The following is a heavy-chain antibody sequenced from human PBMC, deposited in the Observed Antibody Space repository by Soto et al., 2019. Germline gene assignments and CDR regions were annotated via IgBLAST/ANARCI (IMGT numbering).Heavy chain of an antibody. CDR3: ARELGYCRSGTSYREWFEP. Sequence: QVQLVQSGAEVKKPGASVKVSCKASGYTFTTHGISWVRQVPGQGLEWMGWVRGDNGHTNYAQSLQGRVTMTTDTSTMTAYMELRSLRSDDTAVYYCARELGYCRSGTSYREWFEPWGQGTLVTVSS. D-gene: IGHD1-26*01. V-gene: IGHV1-18*01. J-gene: IGHJ5*02. CDR1: GYTFTTHG. CDR2: VRGDNGHT.